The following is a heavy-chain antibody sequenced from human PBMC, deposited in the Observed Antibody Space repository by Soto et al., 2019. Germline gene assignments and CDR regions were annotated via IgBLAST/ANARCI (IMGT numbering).Heavy chain of an antibody. CDR3: ARTSHCGGDCYSIDI. CDR2: IDPSDSYT. Sequence: PGESLKISCKCSGDSFTSYWISWVRQMPGKGLEWMGRIDPSDSYTNYSPSFQGHVTISADKSISTAYLQWSSLKASDTAMYYCARTSHCGGDCYSIDIWGQGTMVTVSS. V-gene: IGHV5-10-1*01. CDR1: GDSFTSYW. D-gene: IGHD2-21*02. J-gene: IGHJ3*02.